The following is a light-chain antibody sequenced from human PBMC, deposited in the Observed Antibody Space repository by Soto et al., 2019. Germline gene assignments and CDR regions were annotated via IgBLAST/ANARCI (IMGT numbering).Light chain of an antibody. CDR1: QSVSSSY. J-gene: IGKJ1*01. CDR2: GAS. CDR3: QQYGSSRTWT. V-gene: IGKV3-20*01. Sequence: EIVLAQSPGTLSLSPGERATLSCRASQSVSSSYLAWYQQKPGQTPRLLIYGASSRATGTPDRFSGSGSGTDFTLTISRLEPEDFALYYCQQYGSSRTWTFGQGTQVAIK.